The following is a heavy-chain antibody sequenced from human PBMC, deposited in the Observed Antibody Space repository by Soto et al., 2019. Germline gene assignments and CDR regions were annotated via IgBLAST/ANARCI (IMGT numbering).Heavy chain of an antibody. Sequence: ASVKVSCKASGYTFTSYDINWVRQATGQGLEWMGWMNPNSGNTGYAQKFQGRVTMTRNTSISTAYMELSSLRSEDTAVYYCARGSGSSANYYYYHLAVWGKGTTVTGSS. CDR3: ARGSGSSANYYYYHLAV. CDR2: MNPNSGNT. J-gene: IGHJ6*03. CDR1: GYTFTSYD. D-gene: IGHD6-6*01. V-gene: IGHV1-8*01.